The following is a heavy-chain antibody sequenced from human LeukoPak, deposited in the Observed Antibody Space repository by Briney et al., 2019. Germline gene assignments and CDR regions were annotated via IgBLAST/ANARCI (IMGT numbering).Heavy chain of an antibody. CDR1: GFTFSSYS. J-gene: IGHJ4*02. V-gene: IGHV3-21*01. Sequence: GGSLRISYAASGFTFSSYSMSWVGHAPGKWLEWVSFISRDSTDIYHADSVKGRFTISRDNAKNSLYLQMNNLRAEDTAIYYCAKDLPAAVDWGQGTLVTVSS. CDR3: AKDLPAAVD. D-gene: IGHD2-2*01. CDR2: ISRDSTDI.